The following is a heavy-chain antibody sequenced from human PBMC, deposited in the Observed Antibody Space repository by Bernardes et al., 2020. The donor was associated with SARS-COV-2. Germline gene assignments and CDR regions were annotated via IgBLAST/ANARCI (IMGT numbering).Heavy chain of an antibody. V-gene: IGHV3-9*01. J-gene: IGHJ4*02. CDR2: ISWNSGSI. Sequence: GGSLRLSCAASGFTFDDYAMHWVRQAPGKGLEWVSGISWNSGSIGYADSVKGRFTISRDNAKNSLYLQMNSLRAEDTALYYCAKLGFGESRFDYWGQGTLVTVSS. CDR1: GFTFDDYA. CDR3: AKLGFGESRFDY. D-gene: IGHD3-10*01.